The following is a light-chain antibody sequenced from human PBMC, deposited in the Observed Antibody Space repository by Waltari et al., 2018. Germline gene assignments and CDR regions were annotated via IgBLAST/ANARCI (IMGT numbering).Light chain of an antibody. Sequence: IMLTQSPGTLSLSPGERATLPCRASQSISRYLAWYQQKPGQAPRLLIYGASTRATDIPDRFSGSGSGTDFSLTISGLEPEDSAVYYCQHHFRLPATFGQGTKVEIK. CDR3: QHHFRLPAT. V-gene: IGKV3-20*01. CDR2: GAS. J-gene: IGKJ1*01. CDR1: QSISRY.